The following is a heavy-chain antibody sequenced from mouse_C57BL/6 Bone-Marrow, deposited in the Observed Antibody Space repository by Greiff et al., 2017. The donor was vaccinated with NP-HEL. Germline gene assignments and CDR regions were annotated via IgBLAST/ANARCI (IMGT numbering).Heavy chain of an antibody. D-gene: IGHD1-1*01. V-gene: IGHV1-64*01. Sequence: VQLQQPGAELVKPGASVKLSCKASGYTFTSYWMHWVKQRPGQGLEWIGMIHPNSGSTNYNEKFKSKATLTVDKSSSTAYMQLSSLTSEDSAVYYGARGGNYGSGYFDVWGTGTTVTVSS. CDR1: GYTFTSYW. CDR2: IHPNSGST. J-gene: IGHJ1*03. CDR3: ARGGNYGSGYFDV.